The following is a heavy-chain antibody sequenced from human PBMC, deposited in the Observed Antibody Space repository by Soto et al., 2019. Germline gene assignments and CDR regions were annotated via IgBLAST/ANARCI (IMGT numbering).Heavy chain of an antibody. CDR1: GFTFSNYG. J-gene: IGHJ4*02. CDR2: IWYDGSNK. CDR3: AGIKSTCWAEGEDY. V-gene: IGHV3-33*01. D-gene: IGHD6-13*01. Sequence: QVQLVESGGGVVQPGTSLRLSCAASGFTFSNYGMHWVRQAPGKGLEWVALIWYDGSNKNYADSVKGRFTISRDNSRNRLYWQMNSLSAEETAAYYCAGIKSTCWAEGEDYWGQGTLVTVSS.